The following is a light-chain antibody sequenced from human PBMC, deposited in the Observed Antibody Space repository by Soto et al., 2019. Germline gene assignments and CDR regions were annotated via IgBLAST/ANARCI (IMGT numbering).Light chain of an antibody. CDR1: SSDVGGYNY. Sequence: QSALTQPRSVSGSPGQSVTISCTGTSSDVGGYNYVSWYQQHPGKAPKLMIYDVSQRPSGVPDRFSGSNSGNTASLTISGLQPDDEADYYCCSYAGSYTFGAFGGGTKVTVL. CDR3: CSYAGSYTFGA. CDR2: DVS. J-gene: IGLJ2*01. V-gene: IGLV2-11*01.